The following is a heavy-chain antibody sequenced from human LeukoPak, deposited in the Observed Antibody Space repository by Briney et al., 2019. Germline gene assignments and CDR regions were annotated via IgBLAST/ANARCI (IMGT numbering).Heavy chain of an antibody. D-gene: IGHD4-17*01. V-gene: IGHV3-15*07. Sequence: GGSLRLSCAASGFAFGNAWMNWVRQAPGKGLEWVGRIKSKTDGGTTDYAAPVKGRFIISRDDSKNTLYLQMNSLKTEDTAVYYCTTDYGDYVFRSDCWGQGTLVTVSS. J-gene: IGHJ4*02. CDR1: GFAFGNAW. CDR2: IKSKTDGGTT. CDR3: TTDYGDYVFRSDC.